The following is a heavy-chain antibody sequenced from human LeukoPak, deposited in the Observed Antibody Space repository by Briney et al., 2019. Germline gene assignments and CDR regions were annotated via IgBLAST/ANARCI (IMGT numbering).Heavy chain of an antibody. CDR2: IYYSGST. J-gene: IGHJ4*02. CDR1: GGSISSYY. CDR3: ARYSQGGWISDGGLFDY. D-gene: IGHD1-26*01. Sequence: SETLSLTCTVSGGSISSYYWSWIRQPPGKGLEWIGYIYYSGSTNYNPSLKSRVTISVDTSKNQFSLKLSSVTAADTAVYYCARYSQGGWISDGGLFDYWGQGTLVTVSS. V-gene: IGHV4-59*08.